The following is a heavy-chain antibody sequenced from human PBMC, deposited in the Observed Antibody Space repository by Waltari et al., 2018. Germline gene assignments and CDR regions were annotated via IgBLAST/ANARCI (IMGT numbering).Heavy chain of an antibody. V-gene: IGHV3-23*01. CDR1: GFSFSTYV. CDR2: ISDAGGII. D-gene: IGHD7-27*01. J-gene: IGHJ4*02. Sequence: EVQLLESGGGLVQPGGSLRLSCAASGFSFSTYVMNWVRQAPGKGLERVSSISDAGGIINYADSVKGRFTISRDNSKNTLYLQMNSLRADDTAVYYCARGSGVDSWGQGTLVTISS. CDR3: ARGSGVDS.